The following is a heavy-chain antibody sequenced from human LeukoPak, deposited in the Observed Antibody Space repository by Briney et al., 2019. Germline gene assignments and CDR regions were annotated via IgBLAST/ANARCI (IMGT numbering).Heavy chain of an antibody. CDR3: ARDRISGYPVFDY. J-gene: IGHJ4*02. V-gene: IGHV1-69*13. Sequence: ASVKVSCKASGGTFSSYAISWVRQAPGQGLEWMGGTIPIFGTANYAQKFQGRVTITADESTSTAYMELSSLRSEDTAVYYCARDRISGYPVFDYWGQGTLVTVSS. D-gene: IGHD3-22*01. CDR1: GGTFSSYA. CDR2: TIPIFGTA.